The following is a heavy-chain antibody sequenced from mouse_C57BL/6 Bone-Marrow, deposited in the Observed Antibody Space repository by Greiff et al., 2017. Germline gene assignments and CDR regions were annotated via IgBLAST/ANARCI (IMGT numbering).Heavy chain of an antibody. CDR2: INPDSSTI. Sequence: EVKLMEPGGGLVQPGASLTLSCAASGTAFRRYWMSWVRRAPGKGLEWIGEINPDSSTINYAPSLKDKFIISRDNAKNTLYLEMSKVRSEDTALYYCARGGWLVDAMDYWGQGTSVTVSS. CDR1: GTAFRRYW. J-gene: IGHJ4*01. V-gene: IGHV4-1*01. D-gene: IGHD1-1*02. CDR3: ARGGWLVDAMDY.